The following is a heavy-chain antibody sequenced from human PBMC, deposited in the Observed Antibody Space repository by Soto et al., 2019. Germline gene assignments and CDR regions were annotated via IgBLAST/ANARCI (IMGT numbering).Heavy chain of an antibody. CDR1: GFTFSSYA. CDR2: ISGSGGST. CDR3: AKEGSEDLYYYDPREMDY. Sequence: PGGSLRLSCAASGFTFSSYAMSWVRQAPGKGLEWVSAISGSGGSTYYADSVKGRFTISRDNSKNTLYLQMNSLRAEDTAVYYCAKEGSEDLYYYDPREMDYWGQGTLVTVSS. J-gene: IGHJ4*02. V-gene: IGHV3-23*01. D-gene: IGHD3-22*01.